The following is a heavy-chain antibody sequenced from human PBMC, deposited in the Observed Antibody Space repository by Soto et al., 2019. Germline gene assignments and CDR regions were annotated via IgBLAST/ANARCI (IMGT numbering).Heavy chain of an antibody. V-gene: IGHV3-30*18. Sequence: GGSMRLSCAASGFTFSSYGIHWARQHPGKGLDWVAVISYDGSNKYYADSVKGRFTISRDNSKNTLYLQMNSLRAEDTAVYYCAKGITMVRGVINPYYGMDVWGQGTTVTVSS. CDR1: GFTFSSYG. D-gene: IGHD3-10*01. CDR3: AKGITMVRGVINPYYGMDV. J-gene: IGHJ6*02. CDR2: ISYDGSNK.